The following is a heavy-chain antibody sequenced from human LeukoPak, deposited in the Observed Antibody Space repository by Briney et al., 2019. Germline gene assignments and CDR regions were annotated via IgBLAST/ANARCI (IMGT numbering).Heavy chain of an antibody. J-gene: IGHJ4*02. CDR3: ARAGYYYDSSGYYYVDY. CDR2: IYSGGST. D-gene: IGHD3-22*01. CDR1: GFTVSSNY. Sequence: GGSLRLSCAASGFTVSSNYMSWVRQAPGKGLEGGSVIYSGGSTYYADSVKGRFTISRDSSKNTLYLQMNSLRAEDTAVYYCARAGYYYDSSGYYYVDYWGQGTLVTVSS. V-gene: IGHV3-53*01.